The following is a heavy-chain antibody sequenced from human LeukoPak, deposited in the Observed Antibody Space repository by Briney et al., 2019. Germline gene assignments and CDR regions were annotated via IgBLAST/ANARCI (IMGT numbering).Heavy chain of an antibody. CDR2: IYYSGST. Sequence: PSETLSLTCTVSGGSISSYYWSWIRQPPGKGLEWIGYIYYSGSTNYNPSLKSRVTISVDTSKNQFSLKLSSVTAADTAVYYCARPNYYGSGSYWFDPWGQGTRVTVSS. CDR3: ARPNYYGSGSYWFDP. D-gene: IGHD3-10*01. CDR1: GGSISSYY. V-gene: IGHV4-59*01. J-gene: IGHJ5*02.